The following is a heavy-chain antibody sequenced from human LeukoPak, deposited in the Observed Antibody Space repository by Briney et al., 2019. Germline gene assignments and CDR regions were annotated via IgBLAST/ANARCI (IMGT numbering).Heavy chain of an antibody. CDR2: ISGSGGTT. D-gene: IGHD5-12*01. CDR3: AKGSSRRATMTWFDP. V-gene: IGHV3-23*01. Sequence: GGSLRLSCTASGFTFSDYAMNWVRQAPGKGLEWVSVISGSGGTTYYADSVKGRLTISRDNSKNTLYLQANSLRADDTAVYYCAKGSSRRATMTWFDPWGQGTLVTVSS. J-gene: IGHJ5*02. CDR1: GFTFSDYA.